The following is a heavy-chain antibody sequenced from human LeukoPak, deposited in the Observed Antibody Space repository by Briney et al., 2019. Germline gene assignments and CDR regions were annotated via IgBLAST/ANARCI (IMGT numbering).Heavy chain of an antibody. Sequence: SETLSLTCTVSGYSISSGYYWGWIRQPPGKGLEWIGSIYHSGSTYYNPSLKSRVTISVDTSKNQFSLKLSSVTAADTAVYYCARVMSLRGPFDYWGQGTLVTVSS. D-gene: IGHD5/OR15-5a*01. V-gene: IGHV4-38-2*02. J-gene: IGHJ4*02. CDR1: GYSISSGYY. CDR2: IYHSGST. CDR3: ARVMSLRGPFDY.